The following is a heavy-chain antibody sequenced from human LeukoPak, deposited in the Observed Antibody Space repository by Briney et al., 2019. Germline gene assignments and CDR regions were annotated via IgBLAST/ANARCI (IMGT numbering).Heavy chain of an antibody. CDR2: IIPIFGTA. CDR1: GGTFSSYA. V-gene: IGHV1-69*01. CDR3: ARDRLSSGDYDFWSGPYYFDY. J-gene: IGHJ4*02. Sequence: SVKVSCKASGGTFSSYAISWVRQAPGQGLEWMGGIIPIFGTASYAQKFQGRVTITADESTSTAYMELSSLRSEDTAVYYCARDRLSSGDYDFWSGPYYFDYWGQGTLVTVSS. D-gene: IGHD3-3*01.